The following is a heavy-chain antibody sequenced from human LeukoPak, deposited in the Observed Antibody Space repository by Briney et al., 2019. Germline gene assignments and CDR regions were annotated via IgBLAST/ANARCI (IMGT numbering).Heavy chain of an antibody. CDR2: IYPGDSDT. V-gene: IGHV5-51*01. Sequence: GESLKISCKGSGYSFIGYWIGWVRQMPGKGLEWMGIIYPGDSDTRYSPSFQGQVTISADKSLSTAYLQWSSLKASDTAVYYCARRSCSGGSCYGDYWGQGTLVTVSS. D-gene: IGHD2-15*01. CDR3: ARRSCSGGSCYGDY. CDR1: GYSFIGYW. J-gene: IGHJ4*02.